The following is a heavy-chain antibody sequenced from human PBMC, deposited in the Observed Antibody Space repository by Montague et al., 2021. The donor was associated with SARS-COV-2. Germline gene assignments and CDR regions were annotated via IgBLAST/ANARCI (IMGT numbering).Heavy chain of an antibody. CDR1: GGSITRNYY. D-gene: IGHD3-10*01. CDR3: ARPLVRGVPEAFDI. V-gene: IGHV4-39*01. Sequence: SETLSLTCTVSGGSITRNYYWGWIRQPPGKGLEWVGNIYYSGTTFINPSRESRVTISVDASKNQFSLSLTSVTAADTAVYYCARPLVRGVPEAFDIWGQGALVIVSS. CDR2: IYYSGTT. J-gene: IGHJ3*02.